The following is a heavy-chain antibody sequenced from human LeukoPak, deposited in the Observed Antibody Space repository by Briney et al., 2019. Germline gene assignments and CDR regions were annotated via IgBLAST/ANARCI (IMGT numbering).Heavy chain of an antibody. V-gene: IGHV1-69*13. J-gene: IGHJ4*02. Sequence: SVKVSCKVSGYTLTELSMHWVRQAPGKGLEWMGGIIPIFGTANYAQKFQGRVTITADESTSTAYMELSSLRSEDTAVYYCARLRFGELPDYWGQGTLVTVSS. CDR3: ARLRFGELPDY. CDR1: GYTLTELS. D-gene: IGHD3-10*01. CDR2: IIPIFGTA.